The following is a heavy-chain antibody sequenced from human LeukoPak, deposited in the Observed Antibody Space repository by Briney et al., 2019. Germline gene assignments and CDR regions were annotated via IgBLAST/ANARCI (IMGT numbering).Heavy chain of an antibody. V-gene: IGHV5-51*01. CDR3: ARRYSSGQIPYFDY. Sequence: GESLKISCKASGYSFTNYWIDWVRQMPGKGLEWMGIIYPGDSDTRYSPSFEGQVTILADKSISTAYLQWRSLKASDTAMYYCARRYSSGQIPYFDYWGQGTLVTVSS. CDR2: IYPGDSDT. D-gene: IGHD6-19*01. J-gene: IGHJ4*02. CDR1: GYSFTNYW.